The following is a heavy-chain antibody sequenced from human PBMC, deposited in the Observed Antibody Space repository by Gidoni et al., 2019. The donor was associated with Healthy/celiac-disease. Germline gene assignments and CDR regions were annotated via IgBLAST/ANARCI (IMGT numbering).Heavy chain of an antibody. Sequence: QVQLVESGGGVVQPGRSLRLSCAASGFPFSSYGMHWVRQAPGKGLEWVAVISYDGSNKYYADSVKGRFTISRDNSKNTLYLQMNSLRAEDTAVYYCAKDRVVQRYYDFWSGYPVSLGAFDIWGQGTMVTVSS. J-gene: IGHJ3*02. CDR1: GFPFSSYG. V-gene: IGHV3-30*18. CDR2: ISYDGSNK. CDR3: AKDRVVQRYYDFWSGYPVSLGAFDI. D-gene: IGHD3-3*01.